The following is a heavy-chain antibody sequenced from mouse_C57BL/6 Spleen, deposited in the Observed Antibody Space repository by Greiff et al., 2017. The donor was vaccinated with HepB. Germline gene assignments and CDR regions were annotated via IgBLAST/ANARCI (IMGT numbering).Heavy chain of an antibody. V-gene: IGHV1-15*01. D-gene: IGHD2-3*01. CDR3: TRWLLRAWYFDV. CDR1: GYTFTDYE. Sequence: QVQLQQSGAELVRPGASVTLSCKASGYTFTDYEMHWVKQTPVHVLEWIGAIDPETGGTAYNQKFKGKAILTADKSSSTAYMELRSLTSEDSAVYYCTRWLLRAWYFDVWGTGTTGTVSS. J-gene: IGHJ1*03. CDR2: IDPETGGT.